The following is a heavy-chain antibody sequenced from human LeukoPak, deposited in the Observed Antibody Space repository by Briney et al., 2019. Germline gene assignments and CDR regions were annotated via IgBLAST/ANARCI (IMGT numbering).Heavy chain of an antibody. Sequence: GGSLRLSCAASVFTFDDYAMHWVRQAPGKGLEWVSGISWNSGSIGYADSVKGRFTISRDNAKNSLYLQMNSLRAEDMALYYCAKDLGDGYNLAPLDYWGQGTLVTVSS. V-gene: IGHV3-9*03. J-gene: IGHJ4*02. CDR2: ISWNSGSI. D-gene: IGHD5-24*01. CDR1: VFTFDDYA. CDR3: AKDLGDGYNLAPLDY.